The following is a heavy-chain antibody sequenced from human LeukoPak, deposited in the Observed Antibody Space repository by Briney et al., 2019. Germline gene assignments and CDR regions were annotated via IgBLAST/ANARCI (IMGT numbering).Heavy chain of an antibody. CDR1: GGTFSSDA. Sequence: SVKVSCKASGGTFSSDAINWVRQAPGQRLEWMGRIIPIFGTANYAQKFLGRVTITTDESTSTAYMELSSLRSEDTAVYYCVRDPMTTNYFDYWGQGTLVTVSS. CDR3: VRDPMTTNYFDY. D-gene: IGHD4-17*01. CDR2: IIPIFGTA. J-gene: IGHJ4*02. V-gene: IGHV1-69*05.